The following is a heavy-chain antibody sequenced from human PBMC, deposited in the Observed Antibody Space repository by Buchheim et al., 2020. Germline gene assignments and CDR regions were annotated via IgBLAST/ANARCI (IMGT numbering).Heavy chain of an antibody. V-gene: IGHV3-30*18. CDR1: GFTFSDYY. J-gene: IGHJ6*02. CDR3: AKTHAYGSGSYWDYYGMDV. CDR2: ISYDGSNK. D-gene: IGHD3-10*01. Sequence: QVQLVESGGGLVKPGGSLRLSCAASGFTFSDYYMSWIRQAPGKGLEWVAVISYDGSNKYYADSVKGRFTISRDNSKNTLYLQMNSLRAEDTAVYYCAKTHAYGSGSYWDYYGMDVWGQGTT.